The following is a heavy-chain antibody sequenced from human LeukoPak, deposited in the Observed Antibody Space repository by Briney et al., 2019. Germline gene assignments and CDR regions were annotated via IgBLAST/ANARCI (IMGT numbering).Heavy chain of an antibody. J-gene: IGHJ4*02. V-gene: IGHV4-59*12. CDR3: AREEAPYYFDY. Sequence: SETLSLTCTVSGGSISSYYWSWIRQPPGKGLEWIGYIYYSGSTNYNPSLKSRVTISVDTSKNQFSLKLSSVTAADTAVYYCAREEAPYYFDYWGQGTLVTVSS. CDR2: IYYSGST. CDR1: GGSISSYY.